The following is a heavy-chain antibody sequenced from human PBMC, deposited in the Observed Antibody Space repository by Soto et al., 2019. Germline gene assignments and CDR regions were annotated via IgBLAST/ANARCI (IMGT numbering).Heavy chain of an antibody. CDR2: IKQDGSEK. Sequence: PGGSLRLSCAASGFTFSSYWMSWVRQAPGKGLEWVANIKQDGSEKYYVDSVKGRFTISRDNAKNSLYLQMNSLRAEDTAVYYCARGFRYYDLDLHDAFDIWGQGTMVTVSS. CDR1: GFTFSSYW. CDR3: ARGFRYYDLDLHDAFDI. J-gene: IGHJ3*02. V-gene: IGHV3-7*01. D-gene: IGHD3-3*01.